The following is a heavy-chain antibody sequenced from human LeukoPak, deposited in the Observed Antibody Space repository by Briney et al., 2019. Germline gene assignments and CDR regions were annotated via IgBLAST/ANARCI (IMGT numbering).Heavy chain of an antibody. CDR2: IYPGDSDT. CDR1: GHSFTSYW. CDR3: ARQEYCGGDCYPTFDY. D-gene: IGHD2-21*02. Sequence: GESLKISCKGSGHSFTSYWIGWVRQMTGKGLEWMGIIYPGDSDTRYSPSFQGQVTISADKSISTAYLQWSSLKASDTAMYYCARQEYCGGDCYPTFDYWGQGTLVTVSS. J-gene: IGHJ4*02. V-gene: IGHV5-51*01.